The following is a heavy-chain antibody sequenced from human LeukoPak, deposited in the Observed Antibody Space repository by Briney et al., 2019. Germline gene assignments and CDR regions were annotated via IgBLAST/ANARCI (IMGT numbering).Heavy chain of an antibody. CDR2: IRSKAYGGTT. J-gene: IGHJ4*02. D-gene: IGHD2-15*01. V-gene: IGHV3-49*04. CDR3: TRGAATGLY. CDR1: GFTFGDYA. Sequence: GRSLRLSCTASGFTFGDYAMSWVRQAPGKRLEWVGFIRSKAYGGTTEYAASVKGRFTISRDDSKSIAYLQMNSLKTEDTAVYYCTRGAATGLYWGQGTLVTVSS.